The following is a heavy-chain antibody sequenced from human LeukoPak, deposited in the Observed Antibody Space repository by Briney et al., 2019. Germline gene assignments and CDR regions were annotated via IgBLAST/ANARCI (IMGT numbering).Heavy chain of an antibody. J-gene: IGHJ4*02. CDR1: GGSFSGYY. CDR2: INHSGST. D-gene: IGHD3-3*01. CDR3: ARGPSRFWSGYYNRGGFDY. Sequence: PSETLSLTCAVYGGSFSGYYWSWIRQPPGKGLEWIGEINHSGSTNYNPSLKSRVTISVDTSKNQFSLKLSSVTAADTAVYYCARGPSRFWSGYYNRGGFDYWGQGTLVTVSS. V-gene: IGHV4-34*01.